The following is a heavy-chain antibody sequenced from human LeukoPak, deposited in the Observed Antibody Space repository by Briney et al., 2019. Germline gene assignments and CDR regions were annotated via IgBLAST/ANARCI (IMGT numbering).Heavy chain of an antibody. CDR1: GFTFSSYS. J-gene: IGHJ4*02. Sequence: GGSLRLSCAASGFTFSSYSMNWVRQAPGKGLEWVSSISSSSSYIYYADSVKGRFTISRDNAKNSLYLQMNSLRAEDTAVYYCARDPHVGAPPPSNSYCSGGSCPDYWGQGTLVTVSS. D-gene: IGHD2-15*01. CDR2: ISSSSSYI. CDR3: ARDPHVGAPPPSNSYCSGGSCPDY. V-gene: IGHV3-21*01.